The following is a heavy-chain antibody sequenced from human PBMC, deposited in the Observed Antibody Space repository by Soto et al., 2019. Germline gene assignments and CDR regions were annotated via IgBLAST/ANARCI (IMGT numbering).Heavy chain of an antibody. Sequence: QVQLVESGGGVVQPGRSLRLSCAASGFTFSSYGMHWVRQAPGKGLEWVAVIWYDGSNKYYADSVKGRFTISRDNSKNTLYLQMNSLRAEDTAVYYCARGGQRLYYFDYWGQGTLVTVSS. D-gene: IGHD6-25*01. CDR3: ARGGQRLYYFDY. V-gene: IGHV3-33*01. CDR1: GFTFSSYG. CDR2: IWYDGSNK. J-gene: IGHJ4*02.